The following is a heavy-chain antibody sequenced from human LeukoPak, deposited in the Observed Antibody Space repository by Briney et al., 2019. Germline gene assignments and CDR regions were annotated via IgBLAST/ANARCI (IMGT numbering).Heavy chain of an antibody. Sequence: GGSLRLSCAASGFTFSSYEMNWVRQAPGEGLEWISYISNSGSTIYYADSVKGRFTISRDNAKNSLYLQMNSLRAEDTAVYYCARSPTGSGWYYFDYWGQGTLVTVSS. V-gene: IGHV3-48*03. D-gene: IGHD6-19*01. CDR3: ARSPTGSGWYYFDY. J-gene: IGHJ4*02. CDR1: GFTFSSYE. CDR2: ISNSGSTI.